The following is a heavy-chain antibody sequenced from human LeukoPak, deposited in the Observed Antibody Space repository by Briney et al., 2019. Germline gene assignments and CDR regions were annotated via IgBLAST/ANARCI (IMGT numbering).Heavy chain of an antibody. CDR3: ARPSLYGDYNY. J-gene: IGHJ4*02. CDR1: GGSFSGYY. D-gene: IGHD4-17*01. Sequence: PSETLSLTCAVYGGSFSGYYWSWLRQPPGKGLEWIGEINHSGSTNYNPSLKSRVTISVDTSKNQFSLKLSSVTAADTAVYYCARPSLYGDYNYWGQGTLVTVSS. CDR2: INHSGST. V-gene: IGHV4-34*01.